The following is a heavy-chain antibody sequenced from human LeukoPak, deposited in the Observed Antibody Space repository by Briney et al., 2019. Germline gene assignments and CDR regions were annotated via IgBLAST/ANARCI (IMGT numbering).Heavy chain of an antibody. D-gene: IGHD5-18*01. Sequence: GGSLRLSCAASGFTFDDYGMSWVRQAPGKGLEWVSGINWNGGSTGYADSVKGRFTISRDNAKNSLYLQMNSLRAEDTAVYYCARTPLGGGYSYGSDYWGQGTLVTVSS. CDR3: ARTPLGGGYSYGSDY. CDR2: INWNGGST. V-gene: IGHV3-20*04. CDR1: GFTFDDYG. J-gene: IGHJ4*02.